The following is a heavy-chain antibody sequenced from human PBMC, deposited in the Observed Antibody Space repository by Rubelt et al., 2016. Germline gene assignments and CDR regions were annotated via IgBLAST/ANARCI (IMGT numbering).Heavy chain of an antibody. CDR2: IYYNGNT. Sequence: QLQLQESGPGLVKPSETLSLTCTVSGGSVSSSSYYWGWIRQPPGKGLEWIATIYYNGNTYYNPSLESRVTISVDTSKNQFSLRLSSVTAADTAVYYCARQLRQWEPGIYGMDVWGQGTTVTVSS. D-gene: IGHD1-26*01. CDR1: GGSVSSSSYY. J-gene: IGHJ6*02. CDR3: ARQLRQWEPGIYGMDV. V-gene: IGHV4-39*01.